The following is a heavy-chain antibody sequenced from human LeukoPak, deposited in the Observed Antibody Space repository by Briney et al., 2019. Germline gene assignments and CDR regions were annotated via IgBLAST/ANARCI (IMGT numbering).Heavy chain of an antibody. CDR1: GFTFSSYS. Sequence: PGGSLRLSCAASGFTFSSYSMNWVRQAAGKGLEWVSYIRSSSSTIYYADSVKGRFTISRDNAKNSLYLQMSSLRAEDSAVYYCARDMYYDSGTPMQYGMDVWGQGTTVTVSS. CDR3: ARDMYYDSGTPMQYGMDV. D-gene: IGHD3-10*01. J-gene: IGHJ6*02. CDR2: IRSSSSTI. V-gene: IGHV3-48*04.